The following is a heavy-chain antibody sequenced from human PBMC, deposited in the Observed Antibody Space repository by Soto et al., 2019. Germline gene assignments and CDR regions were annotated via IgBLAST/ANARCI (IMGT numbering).Heavy chain of an antibody. CDR2: ISTYTGNT. CDR3: ARGYYYGSGRPTPGGMDV. Sequence: QVHLVQSGAEVKKPGASVKVSCKASGYTFTNYDINWVRQAPGQGLEWMGWISTYTGNTNYAQKLQGRVTMTTDTPASTAYLELRGLRTDDTAVYYCARGYYYGSGRPTPGGMDVWGQGPTVSVSS. D-gene: IGHD3-10*01. CDR1: GYTFTNYD. V-gene: IGHV1-18*01. J-gene: IGHJ6*02.